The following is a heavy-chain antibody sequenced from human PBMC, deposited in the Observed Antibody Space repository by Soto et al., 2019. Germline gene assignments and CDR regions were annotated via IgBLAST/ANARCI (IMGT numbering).Heavy chain of an antibody. CDR1: GFSLATSGVA. CDR2: IYWDDDK. CDR3: AHLASLGRGWYSPFAY. V-gene: IGHV2-5*02. J-gene: IGHJ4*02. D-gene: IGHD6-19*01. Sequence: QITLKESGPTLVKPTQTLTLTCTFSGFSLATSGVAVGWMRQPPGKALEWLALIYWDDDKRYSPSLKRRLTITSDTTKNQVVLTMTNRDPVDTATYYCAHLASLGRGWYSPFAYWGLGALVTVSS.